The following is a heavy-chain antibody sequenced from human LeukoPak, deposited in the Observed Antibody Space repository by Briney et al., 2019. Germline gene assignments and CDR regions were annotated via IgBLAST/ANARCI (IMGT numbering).Heavy chain of an antibody. V-gene: IGHV3-9*01. CDR1: GFTFDDYA. D-gene: IGHD1-26*01. Sequence: EPGGSLRLSCAASGFTFDDYAMHWVRHAPGKGLEWVSGISWNSGSIGYADSVKGRFTISRDNAKNSLYLQMNSLRAEDTALYYCAKDSATSGSYYDDAFDIWGQGTMVTVSS. CDR2: ISWNSGSI. J-gene: IGHJ3*02. CDR3: AKDSATSGSYYDDAFDI.